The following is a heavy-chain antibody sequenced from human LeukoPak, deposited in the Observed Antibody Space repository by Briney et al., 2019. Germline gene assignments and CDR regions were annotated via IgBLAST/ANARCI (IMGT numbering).Heavy chain of an antibody. CDR2: IYHSGST. Sequence: SETLSLTCTVSGYSISSGYYWGWLRQPPGKGLGWIGSIYHSGSTYYNPSLKSRVTISVDTSKNQFSLKLSSVTAADTAVYYCARGRYGGYVGPSYYFDYWGQGTLVNVSS. CDR1: GYSISSGYY. V-gene: IGHV4-38-2*02. D-gene: IGHD5-12*01. J-gene: IGHJ4*02. CDR3: ARGRYGGYVGPSYYFDY.